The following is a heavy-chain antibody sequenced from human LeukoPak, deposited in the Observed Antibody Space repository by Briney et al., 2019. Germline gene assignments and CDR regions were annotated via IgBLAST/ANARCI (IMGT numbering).Heavy chain of an antibody. V-gene: IGHV1-2*02. CDR3: ARDSLHNRGKKHYYYYYYMDV. Sequence: ASVKVSCKASGYIFTGYNMHWVRQAPGQGLEWMGWINPNSGGTNYAQKFEGRVTMTRDTSISTAYMELSRLRSDDTAVYYCARDSLHNRGKKHYYYYYYMDVWGKGTTVTISS. CDR1: GYIFTGYN. J-gene: IGHJ6*03. CDR2: INPNSGGT. D-gene: IGHD1-1*01.